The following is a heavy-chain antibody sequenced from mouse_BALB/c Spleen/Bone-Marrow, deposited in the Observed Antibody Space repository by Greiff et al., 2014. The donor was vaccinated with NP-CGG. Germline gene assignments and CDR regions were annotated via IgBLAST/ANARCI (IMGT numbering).Heavy chain of an antibody. Sequence: QVQLKQSGPGLVAPSQSLSITCTVSEFSLTSYGVHWVRQPPGKGLEWLGAIWAGGSTNYNSAIMSRMRISKDNSKSQVILKMSRLQDDDTAMYYCTRVIRYESYFDYWGQGTTLTVSS. CDR1: EFSLTSYG. J-gene: IGHJ2*01. CDR2: IWAGGST. CDR3: TRVIRYESYFDY. V-gene: IGHV2-9*02. D-gene: IGHD2-14*01.